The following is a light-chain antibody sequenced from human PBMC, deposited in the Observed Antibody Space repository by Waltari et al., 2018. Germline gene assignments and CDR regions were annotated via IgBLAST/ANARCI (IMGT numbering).Light chain of an antibody. J-gene: IGLJ3*02. V-gene: IGLV10-54*04. Sequence: QAGLTQPPSVSRDLRQTATLTCTGNNNNVGYQGAAWLQQHQGHPPKPLSYRSNNRPPGMSEKFCASRSGNTASLTSTGLQPEDEADYYCSAWDSSLSAWVFGGGTKLTVL. CDR3: SAWDSSLSAWV. CDR2: RSN. CDR1: NNNVGYQG.